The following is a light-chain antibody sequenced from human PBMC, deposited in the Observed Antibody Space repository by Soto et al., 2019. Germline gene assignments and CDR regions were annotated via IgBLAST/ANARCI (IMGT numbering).Light chain of an antibody. CDR2: GAS. CDR3: QQYGSSPLWT. CDR1: QSVSSSY. Sequence: EIVLTPSPGTLALSPCERATLSFSASQSVSSSYLAWYQQKPGQAPRLLIYGASSRATGIPDRFSGSGSGTDFTLTISRLEPEDFAVYYCQQYGSSPLWTFGQGTKVDIK. V-gene: IGKV3-20*01. J-gene: IGKJ1*01.